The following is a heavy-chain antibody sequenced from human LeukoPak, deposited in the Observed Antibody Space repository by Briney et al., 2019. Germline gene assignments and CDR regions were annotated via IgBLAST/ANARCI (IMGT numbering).Heavy chain of an antibody. J-gene: IGHJ4*02. CDR3: ASQPEGYCSSTSCYPQAHFDY. Sequence: ETLSLTCTVSGGSISSSSYYWGWIRQPPGKGLEWIGSIYYSGSTYYNPSLKSRVTISVDTSKNQFSLKLSSVTAADTAVYYCASQPEGYCSSTSCYPQAHFDYWGQGTLVTVSS. CDR1: GGSISSSSYY. V-gene: IGHV4-39*01. CDR2: IYYSGST. D-gene: IGHD2-2*01.